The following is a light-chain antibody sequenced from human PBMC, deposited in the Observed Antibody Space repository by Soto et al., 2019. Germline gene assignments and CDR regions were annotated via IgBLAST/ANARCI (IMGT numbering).Light chain of an antibody. CDR3: CSYAGSSAYVI. Sequence: QSALTQPASVSGSPGQSITISCTGSSSDVGSYNHVSWFQQHPGKAPKLMIYEVSNRPSGVSNRFSGSKSDNTASLTISGLQPEDQADYYCCSYAGSSAYVIFGGGTKVTVL. CDR1: SSDVGSYNH. V-gene: IGLV2-23*02. J-gene: IGLJ2*01. CDR2: EVS.